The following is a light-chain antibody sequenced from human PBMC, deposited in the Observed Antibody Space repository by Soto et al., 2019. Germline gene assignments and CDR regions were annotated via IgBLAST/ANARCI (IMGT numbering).Light chain of an antibody. CDR2: VAS. J-gene: IGKJ3*01. V-gene: IGKV2-28*01. Sequence: DIVMTQSPLSLPVTPGEAASISCRSSESLLFTNGYNYLDWYVQKPGQSPQLLICVASHRAPGVPDRFSGSGSGPSFTQKISRVEPEDVCFYSCMQGVETPFTFGPGTKVAIK. CDR1: ESLLFTNGYNY. CDR3: MQGVETPFT.